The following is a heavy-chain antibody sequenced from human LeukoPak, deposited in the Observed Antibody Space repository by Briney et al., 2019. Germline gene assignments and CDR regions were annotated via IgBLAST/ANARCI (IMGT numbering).Heavy chain of an antibody. J-gene: IGHJ4*02. D-gene: IGHD1-26*01. CDR2: INHSGST. CDR1: GGSFNGYY. Sequence: SETLSLTCAVYGGSFNGYYWSWIRQPPGKGLEWIGEINHSGSTNYNPSLKSRVTISVDTSKNQFSLKLSSVTAADTAVYYCARGRGFEEGATYFDYWGQGTLVTVSS. CDR3: ARGRGFEEGATYFDY. V-gene: IGHV4-34*01.